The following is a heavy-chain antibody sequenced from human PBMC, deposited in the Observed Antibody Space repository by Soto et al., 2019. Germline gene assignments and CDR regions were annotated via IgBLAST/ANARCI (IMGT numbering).Heavy chain of an antibody. D-gene: IGHD5-18*01. CDR3: ARLLYRGYSYGSRYYFDY. CDR2: ISAYNGNT. CDR1: GYTFTSYG. Sequence: ASVKVSCKASGYTFTSYGISWVRQAPGQGLEWMGWISAYNGNTNYAQKLQGRVTVTTDTSTSTAYMELRSLRSDDTAVYYCARLLYRGYSYGSRYYFDYWGQGTLVTVSS. V-gene: IGHV1-18*01. J-gene: IGHJ4*02.